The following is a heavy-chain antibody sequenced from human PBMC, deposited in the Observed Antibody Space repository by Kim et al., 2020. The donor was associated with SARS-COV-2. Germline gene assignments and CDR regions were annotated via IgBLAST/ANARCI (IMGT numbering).Heavy chain of an antibody. J-gene: IGHJ4*02. D-gene: IGHD3-16*01. Sequence: YADSVGGRFTISRDKSKNTLYLQMTSLSPEDAAVYYCARDRGKLRYFDYWGQGTLVTVSS. V-gene: IGHV3-30*01. CDR3: ARDRGKLRYFDY.